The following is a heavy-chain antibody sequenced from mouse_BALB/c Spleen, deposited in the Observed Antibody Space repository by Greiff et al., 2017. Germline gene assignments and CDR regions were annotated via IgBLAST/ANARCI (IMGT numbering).Heavy chain of an antibody. CDR3: ARGGNWAMDY. CDR1: GYAFSSSW. Sequence: VKLQQSGPELVKPGASVKISCKASGYAFSSSWMNWVKQRPGQGLEWIGRIYPGDGDTNYNGKFKGKATLTADKSSSTAYMQLSSLTSVDSAVYCCARGGNWAMDYWGQGTSVTVSS. CDR2: IYPGDGDT. J-gene: IGHJ4*01. D-gene: IGHD2-1*01. V-gene: IGHV1-82*01.